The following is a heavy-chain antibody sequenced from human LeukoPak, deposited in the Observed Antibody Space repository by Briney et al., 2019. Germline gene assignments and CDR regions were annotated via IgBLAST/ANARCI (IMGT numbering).Heavy chain of an antibody. CDR2: ISYIGST. V-gene: IGHV4-59*11. J-gene: IGHJ3*02. CDR3: ARDLVTVTKGFDI. CDR1: DDSFSSHY. D-gene: IGHD4-17*01. Sequence: SETLSLTCAVSDDSFSSHYWTWIRQPPGKGLEWIGYISYIGSTNYNPSLKSRVTISIDTSRDQFSLRLSSVTAADTAVYYCARDLVTVTKGFDIWGQGTMVSVSS.